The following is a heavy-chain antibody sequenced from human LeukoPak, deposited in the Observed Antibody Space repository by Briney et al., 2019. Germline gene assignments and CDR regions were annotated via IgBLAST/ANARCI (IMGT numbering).Heavy chain of an antibody. CDR3: AREGHYYDSSGYPNYYYYYMDV. V-gene: IGHV4-61*02. CDR2: IYTSGST. Sequence: PSETLSLTXTVSGGSISSGSYYWSRIRQPAGKGLEWIGRIYTSGSTNYNPSLKSRVTISVDTSKNQFSLKLSSVTATDTAVYYCAREGHYYDSSGYPNYYYYYMDVWGKGTTVTVSS. J-gene: IGHJ6*03. D-gene: IGHD3-22*01. CDR1: GGSISSGSYY.